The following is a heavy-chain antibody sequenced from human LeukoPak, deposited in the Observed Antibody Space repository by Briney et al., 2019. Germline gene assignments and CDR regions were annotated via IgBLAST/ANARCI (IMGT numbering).Heavy chain of an antibody. CDR2: ISSDGSST. CDR3: GRGGKVEQLVLAR. D-gene: IGHD6-13*01. V-gene: IGHV3-74*01. CDR1: GFTLSGYW. Sequence: GGSLRLSCAASGFTLSGYWMHWVRQAPGKGLVWVSRISSDGSSTTYADSVKGRFTISRDNAKNTLYLQMNSLRAEDTAVYYCGRGGKVEQLVLARWGQGSLVTVSS. J-gene: IGHJ4*02.